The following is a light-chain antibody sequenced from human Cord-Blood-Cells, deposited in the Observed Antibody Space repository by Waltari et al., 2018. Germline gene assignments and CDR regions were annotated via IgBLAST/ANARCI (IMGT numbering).Light chain of an antibody. V-gene: IGKV3-20*01. CDR3: QQYGSSPRT. J-gene: IGKJ1*01. Sequence: EIVLTQSPGTLSLSAGERATLSCRASQSVGSSYLAWYQQKPGQAPRLLIYGASSRATGIPDRFSGSGSGTDFTLTISRLEPEDFAVYYCQQYGSSPRTFGQGTKVEIK. CDR2: GAS. CDR1: QSVGSSY.